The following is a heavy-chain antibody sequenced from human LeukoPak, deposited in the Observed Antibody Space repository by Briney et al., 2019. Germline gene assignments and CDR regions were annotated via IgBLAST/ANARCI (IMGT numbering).Heavy chain of an antibody. CDR2: ISGSGGST. D-gene: IGHD2-2*02. V-gene: IGHV3-23*01. Sequence: SGGSLRLSGAASGFTFSSYAMSWVRQAPGKGLEWVSAISGSGGSTYYADSVKGRFTISRDNSKNTLYLQMNSLRAEDTAVYYCARGYQLLYLSYFDYWGQGTLVTVSS. J-gene: IGHJ4*02. CDR3: ARGYQLLYLSYFDY. CDR1: GFTFSSYA.